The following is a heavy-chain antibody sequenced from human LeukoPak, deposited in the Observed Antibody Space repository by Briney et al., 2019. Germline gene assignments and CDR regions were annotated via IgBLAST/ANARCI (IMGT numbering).Heavy chain of an antibody. Sequence: PGGSLRLSCAASGFTFSSYEMNWVRQAPGKGLEWVSYISSSGSTIYYAGSVKGRFTISRDNAKNSLYLQMNSLRAEDTAVYYCARTRLGELDYWGQGTLVTVSS. D-gene: IGHD3-16*01. CDR2: ISSSGSTI. CDR3: ARTRLGELDY. V-gene: IGHV3-48*03. CDR1: GFTFSSYE. J-gene: IGHJ4*02.